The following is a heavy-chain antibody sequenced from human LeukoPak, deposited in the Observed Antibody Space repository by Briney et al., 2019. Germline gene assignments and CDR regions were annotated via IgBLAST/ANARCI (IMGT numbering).Heavy chain of an antibody. CDR1: GFTFSSYW. V-gene: IGHV3-74*01. CDR3: AADPRTGYSTSWYDAPDY. CDR2: INSDGSST. D-gene: IGHD6-13*01. Sequence: PGGSLRLSCAASGFTFSSYWMHWVRQAPGKGLVWVSRINSDGSSTSYADSVKGRFTISRDNAKNTLNLQMNSLRAEDTAVYYCAADPRTGYSTSWYDAPDYWVRASLVAVCS. J-gene: IGHJ4*02.